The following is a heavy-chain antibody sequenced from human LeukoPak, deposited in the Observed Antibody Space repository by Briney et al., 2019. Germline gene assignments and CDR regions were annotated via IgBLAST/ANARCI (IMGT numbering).Heavy chain of an antibody. D-gene: IGHD2/OR15-2a*01. J-gene: IGHJ4*02. V-gene: IGHV3-48*02. CDR3: ARDRGYFYDQLDY. CDR1: GFTFSSYD. Sequence: HPGGSLRLSCAASGFTFSSYDMNWVRQAPGKGLEWLSYISSSNSSSSSSSIIHYADSVKGRFTISRDNAKNSLSLQMNSLRDEDTAVYYCARDRGYFYDQLDYWGQGTLVTVSS. CDR2: ISSSNSSSSSSSII.